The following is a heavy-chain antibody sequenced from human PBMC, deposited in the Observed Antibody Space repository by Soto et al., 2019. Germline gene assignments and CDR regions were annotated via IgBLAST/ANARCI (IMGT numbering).Heavy chain of an antibody. J-gene: IGHJ4*02. CDR3: AKDRRRLFDY. CDR2: ISGSGGST. CDR1: GFSFVNYA. V-gene: IGHV3-23*01. Sequence: GGSLRLSCAASGFSFVNYAMSWVRQAPGKGLEWVSAISGSGGSTYYADSVKGRFTISRDNSKNTLYLQMNSLRAEDTAVYYCAKDRRRLFDYWGQGTLVTVSS.